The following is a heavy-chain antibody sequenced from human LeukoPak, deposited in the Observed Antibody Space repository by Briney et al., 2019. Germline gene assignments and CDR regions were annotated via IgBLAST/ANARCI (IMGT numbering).Heavy chain of an antibody. J-gene: IGHJ3*02. CDR3: ARDLAARSAFDI. V-gene: IGHV4-59*01. Sequence: SETLSLTCTVSGGSISSYYWSWIRQPPGKGLEWIGYIYYSGSTNYNPSLKSRVTISVDTSKNQFSLKLSSVTAADTAVYYCARDLAARSAFDIWGQGTMVTVSS. D-gene: IGHD6-25*01. CDR2: IYYSGST. CDR1: GGSISSYY.